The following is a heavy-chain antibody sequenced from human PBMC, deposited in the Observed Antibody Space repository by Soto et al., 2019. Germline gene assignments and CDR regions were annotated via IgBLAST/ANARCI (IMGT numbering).Heavy chain of an antibody. CDR1: GFTFSSYA. CDR3: ARDGHYGATFDY. Sequence: GGSLRLSCAASGFTFSSYAMHWVRQAPGKGLEWVAVISYDGSNKYYADSVKGRFTISRDNSKNTLYLQMNSLRAEDTAVYYCARDGHYGATFDYWGQGTLVTVSS. D-gene: IGHD4-17*01. J-gene: IGHJ4*02. CDR2: ISYDGSNK. V-gene: IGHV3-30-3*01.